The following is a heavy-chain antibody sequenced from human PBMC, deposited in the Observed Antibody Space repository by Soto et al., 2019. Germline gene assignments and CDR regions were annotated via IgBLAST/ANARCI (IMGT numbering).Heavy chain of an antibody. CDR3: ASSVGAWYSGGYTVDY. CDR1: GYTFTSYG. Sequence: QVELVQSGAEVKKPGASVKVSCKASGYTFTSYGISWGRQARGQGREWMGWISAYNGNTNYAQKLQGSVTITTDTTTRTAYTELRSLRSDDTAVYSGASSVGAWYSGGYTVDYWGQGTLVTVSS. CDR2: ISAYNGNT. V-gene: IGHV1-18*01. D-gene: IGHD1-26*01. J-gene: IGHJ4*02.